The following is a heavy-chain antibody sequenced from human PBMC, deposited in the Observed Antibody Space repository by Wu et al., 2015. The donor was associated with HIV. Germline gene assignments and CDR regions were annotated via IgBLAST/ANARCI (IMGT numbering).Heavy chain of an antibody. CDR3: VRGRYELGY. V-gene: IGHV1-8*02. D-gene: IGHD5-12*01. Sequence: QVQLVQSGTEVQKPGASVKVSCKASGYTFTTYDINWVRQASGQGLEYMGWMNPNNGNTASAQRFQGRITMTRTTSTSTAYLELSSLTSEDTAVYYCVRGRYELGYWGRGNGWSPSPQ. CDR1: GYTFTTYD. J-gene: IGHJ4*03. CDR2: MNPNNGNT.